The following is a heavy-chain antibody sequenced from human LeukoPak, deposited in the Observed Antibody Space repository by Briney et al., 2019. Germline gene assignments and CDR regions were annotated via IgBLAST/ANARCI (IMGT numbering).Heavy chain of an antibody. CDR3: ARAGRRFLEWLLDY. CDR2: IYYSGST. CDR1: GGSISSSSYY. V-gene: IGHV4-39*07. Sequence: SETLSLTCTVSGGSISSSSYYWGWICQPPGKGLEWIGSIYYSGSTYYNPSLKSRVTISVDTSKNQFSLKLSSVTAADTAVYYCARAGRRFLEWLLDYWGQGTLVTVSS. D-gene: IGHD3-3*01. J-gene: IGHJ4*02.